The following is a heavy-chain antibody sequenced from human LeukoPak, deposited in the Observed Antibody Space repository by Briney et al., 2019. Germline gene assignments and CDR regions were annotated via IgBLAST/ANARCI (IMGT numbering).Heavy chain of an antibody. D-gene: IGHD6-19*01. CDR2: ISAYNGNT. J-gene: IGHJ6*04. CDR1: GYTFTSYG. Sequence: GASVKVSCKASGYTFTSYGISWVRQAPGQGLEWMGWISAYNGNTNYAQKLQGRVTMTTDTSTSTAYMELRSLRSDDTAVYYCAREIGIAVAGTIYYYYGMDVWAKGTTVTVSS. CDR3: AREIGIAVAGTIYYYYGMDV. V-gene: IGHV1-18*04.